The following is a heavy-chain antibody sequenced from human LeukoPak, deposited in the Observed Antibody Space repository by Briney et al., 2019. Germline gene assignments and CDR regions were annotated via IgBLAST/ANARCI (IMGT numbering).Heavy chain of an antibody. D-gene: IGHD3-3*01. Sequence: GGSLRLSCVGSGFTISNYWMHWVRQAPGKGLEWVANIKQDGSDKYYVDSVRGRFTISRDNAKRSLYLQMNSLRAEDTAVYYCARDGCFWSGYHAFDLWGQGTMVTVSS. J-gene: IGHJ3*01. CDR2: IKQDGSDK. CDR1: GFTISNYW. CDR3: ARDGCFWSGYHAFDL. V-gene: IGHV3-7*01.